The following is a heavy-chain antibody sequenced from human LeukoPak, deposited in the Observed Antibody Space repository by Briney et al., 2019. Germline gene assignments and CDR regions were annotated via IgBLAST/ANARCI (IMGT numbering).Heavy chain of an antibody. J-gene: IGHJ4*02. D-gene: IGHD5/OR15-5a*01. CDR2: MYYSGST. CDR3: ATLVSTRYYFDY. CDR1: GGSISSSSDY. V-gene: IGHV4-39*01. Sequence: SETLSLTCTVSGGSISSSSDYWGWVRQPPRKGLEWIGSMYYSGSTYYNPSLKSRVTISVDTSKSQFSLKLTSVTAADTAVYFCATLVSTRYYFDYWGQGTLVTVSS.